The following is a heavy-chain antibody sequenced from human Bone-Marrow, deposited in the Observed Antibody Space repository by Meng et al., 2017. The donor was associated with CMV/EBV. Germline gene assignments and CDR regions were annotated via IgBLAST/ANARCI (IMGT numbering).Heavy chain of an antibody. Sequence: GQLVQSGAEVKKPGSSVKVSCKASGGTFSSYAMSWVRQAPGKGLEWVSAISGSGGSTYYADSVKGRFTISRDNSKNTLYLQMNSLRAEDTAVYYCAKDPAALDYWGQGTLVTVSS. CDR3: AKDPAALDY. CDR2: ISGSGGST. D-gene: IGHD6-13*01. J-gene: IGHJ4*02. CDR1: GGTFSSYA. V-gene: IGHV3-23*04.